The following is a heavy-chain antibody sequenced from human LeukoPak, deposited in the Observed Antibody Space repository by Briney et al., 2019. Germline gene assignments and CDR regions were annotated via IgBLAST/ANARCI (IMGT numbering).Heavy chain of an antibody. D-gene: IGHD3-3*01. CDR3: AKEGHDFWTLDY. Sequence: GGSLRLSCAASGFTVSSNYMSWVRQAPGKGLEWVSVIYSGGSTYYADSVKGRFTISRDNSKNTLYLQMNSLGAEDTAVYYCAKEGHDFWTLDYWGQGTLVTVSS. J-gene: IGHJ4*02. CDR1: GFTVSSNY. CDR2: IYSGGST. V-gene: IGHV3-53*01.